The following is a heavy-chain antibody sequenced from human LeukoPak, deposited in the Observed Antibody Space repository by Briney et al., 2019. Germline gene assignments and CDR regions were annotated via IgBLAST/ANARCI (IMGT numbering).Heavy chain of an antibody. Sequence: PGGSLRLSCAASGFTFSSYWMSWVRQAPGKGLGWVGFIRSKAYGGTTEYAASVKGRFTISRDDSKSIAYLQMNSLKTEDTAVYYCAAYYDFWSGYPTPTRFDYWGQGTLVTVSS. CDR2: IRSKAYGGTT. D-gene: IGHD3-3*01. CDR1: GFTFSSYW. V-gene: IGHV3-49*04. J-gene: IGHJ4*02. CDR3: AAYYDFWSGYPTPTRFDY.